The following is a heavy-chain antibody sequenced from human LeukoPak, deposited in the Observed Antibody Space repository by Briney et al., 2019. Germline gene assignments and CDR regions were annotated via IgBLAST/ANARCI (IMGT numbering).Heavy chain of an antibody. CDR1: RFTFSNYA. D-gene: IGHD3-22*01. CDR3: ARVRDYYDSRGYYFEYFDH. J-gene: IGHJ1*01. V-gene: IGHV3-53*01. CDR2: LYSGGST. Sequence: GGSLRLSCAASRFTFSNYAMGWVRQAPGKGLEWVSVLYSGGSTNYADSVKGRFTISRDNSKNTLYLQMNSLRAEDTAVYYCARVRDYYDSRGYYFEYFDHWGQGTLVTVSS.